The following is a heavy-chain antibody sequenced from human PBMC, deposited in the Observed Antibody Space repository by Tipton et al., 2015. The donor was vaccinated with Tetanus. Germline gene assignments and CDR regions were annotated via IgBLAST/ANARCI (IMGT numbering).Heavy chain of an antibody. CDR3: ARDPGIASAGLWFDP. J-gene: IGHJ5*02. Sequence: TLSLTCTVSGGSISSGGYFWNWIRQHPGKGLEWIGYIYYSGSTYYNPSLKSRVSMSVDTSKNQFFLNLTSVTAADTAVYYCARDPGIASAGLWFDPWGQGTLVTVSS. D-gene: IGHD6-13*01. CDR2: IYYSGST. V-gene: IGHV4-31*03. CDR1: GGSISSGGYF.